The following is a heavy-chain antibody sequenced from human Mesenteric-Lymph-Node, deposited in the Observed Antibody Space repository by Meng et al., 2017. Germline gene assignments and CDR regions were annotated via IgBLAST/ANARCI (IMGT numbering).Heavy chain of an antibody. CDR1: GGSISNGGYY. CDR3: ARGQRSYSGSYPEWFDP. D-gene: IGHD1-26*01. CDR2: IYYTGTT. V-gene: IGHV4-31*03. Sequence: QGRLQKSGPGMVKPSLTLSLTCTVSGGSISNGGYYWSWIRQHPGKGLEWIGYIYYTGTTYYNPSLKSRVTISVDTSTNQFSLNLSSVTAADTAVYYCARGQRSYSGSYPEWFDPWGQGTLVTVSS. J-gene: IGHJ5*02.